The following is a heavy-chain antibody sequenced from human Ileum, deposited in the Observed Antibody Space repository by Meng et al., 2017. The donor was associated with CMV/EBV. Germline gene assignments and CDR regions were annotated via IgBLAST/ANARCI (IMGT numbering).Heavy chain of an antibody. CDR2: INPDGSST. J-gene: IGHJ4*02. D-gene: IGHD3-9*01. CDR1: GFTLNNYW. V-gene: IGHV3-74*01. CDR3: VRLNSLTPFDY. Sequence: LSCPASGFTLNNYWMHWVRQAPGKGLVWVSRINPDGSSTAYADFVKGRFTISRDNAKNTLYLQMNSLGAEDTAVCYCVRLNSLTPFDYWGQGTLVTVSS.